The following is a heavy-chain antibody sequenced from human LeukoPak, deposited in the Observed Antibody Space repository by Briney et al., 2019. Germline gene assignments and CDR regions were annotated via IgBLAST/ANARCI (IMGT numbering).Heavy chain of an antibody. J-gene: IGHJ4*02. CDR2: IHYSGST. CDR1: GGSISSRSYY. V-gene: IGHV4-39*01. D-gene: IGHD6-13*01. CDR3: ARGKETAAAGVFDY. Sequence: SETLSLTCTVSGGSISSRSYYWGWIRQPPGKGLEWIGSIHYSGSTYYNPSLKNRVTISVDTSKNQFSLKLTSVTAADTAVYYCARGKETAAAGVFDYWGQGTLVTVSS.